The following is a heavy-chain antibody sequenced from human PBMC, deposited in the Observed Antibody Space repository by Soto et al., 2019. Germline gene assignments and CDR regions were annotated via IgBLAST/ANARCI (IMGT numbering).Heavy chain of an antibody. D-gene: IGHD3-10*01. V-gene: IGHV5-51*01. CDR2: IYPGDSDT. J-gene: IGHJ6*02. Sequence: EVQLVQSGAEVKKPGESLKISCKGSGYNFTNYWIGWVRQMPGKGLESMGIIYPGDSDTRYSPSFQGQVTISADKCISTVYLQWSSLKASDTAMYYCAGGGVRGVVTRTRDYYGMDVWGQGTTVTVSS. CDR1: GYNFTNYW. CDR3: AGGGVRGVVTRTRDYYGMDV.